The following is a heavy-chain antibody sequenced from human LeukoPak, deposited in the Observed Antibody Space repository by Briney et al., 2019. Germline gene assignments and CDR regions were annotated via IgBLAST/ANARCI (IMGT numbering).Heavy chain of an antibody. CDR1: GYTFTGYY. Sequence: ASVKVSCEASGYTFTGYYMHWVRQAPGQGLEWMGRINPNSGGTNYAQKFQGRVTMTRDTSISTAYMELSRLRSDDTAVYYCARDLYSSGWYVDYWGQGTLVTVSS. D-gene: IGHD6-19*01. J-gene: IGHJ4*02. V-gene: IGHV1-2*06. CDR2: INPNSGGT. CDR3: ARDLYSSGWYVDY.